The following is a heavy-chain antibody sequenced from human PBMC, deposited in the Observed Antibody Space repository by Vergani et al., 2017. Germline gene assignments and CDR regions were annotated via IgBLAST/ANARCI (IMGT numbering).Heavy chain of an antibody. J-gene: IGHJ6*03. CDR2: ISYDGSNK. V-gene: IGHV3-30-3*01. CDR3: ARDIGLSVATLGYMDV. D-gene: IGHD5-12*01. Sequence: VHLVESGGGLVQPGRSLRLSCSGSGFTLGDYAMTWVRQAPGKGLEWVAVISYDGSNKYYADSVKGRFTISRDNSKNTLYLQMNSLRAEDTAVYYCARDIGLSVATLGYMDVWGKGTTVTVSS. CDR1: GFTLGDYA.